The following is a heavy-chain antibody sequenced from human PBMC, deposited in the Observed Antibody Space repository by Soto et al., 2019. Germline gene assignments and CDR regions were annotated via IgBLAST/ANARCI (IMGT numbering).Heavy chain of an antibody. CDR2: IKSKTDGGTT. J-gene: IGHJ4*02. CDR1: GFTFSNAW. CDR3: TTPLVLRYFDQHSTQEY. V-gene: IGHV3-15*01. Sequence: GGSLRLSCAASGFTFSNAWMSWVRQAPGKGLEWVGRIKSKTDGGTTDYAAPVKGRFTISRDDSKNTLYLQMNSLKTEDTAVYYCTTPLVLRYFDQHSTQEYWGQGTLVTVSS. D-gene: IGHD3-9*01.